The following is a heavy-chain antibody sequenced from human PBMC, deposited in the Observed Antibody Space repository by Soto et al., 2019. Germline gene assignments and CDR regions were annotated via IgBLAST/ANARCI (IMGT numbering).Heavy chain of an antibody. CDR2: INHSGST. D-gene: IGHD3-16*02. V-gene: IGHV4-34*01. CDR1: GGSFSGYY. J-gene: IGHJ4*02. CDR3: ARGKLSDYVWGSYRYHFDY. Sequence: SETLSLTCAVYGGSFSGYYWSWIRQPPGKGLEWIGEINHSGSTNYNPSLKSRVTISVDTSKNQFSLKLSSVTAADTAVYYCARGKLSDYVWGSYRYHFDYWGQGTLGTVSS.